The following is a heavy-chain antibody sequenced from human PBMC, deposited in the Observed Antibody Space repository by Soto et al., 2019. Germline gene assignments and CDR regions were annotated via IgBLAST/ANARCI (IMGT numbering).Heavy chain of an antibody. V-gene: IGHV3-7*01. CDR3: ARDGRSGSYRGGFDY. J-gene: IGHJ4*02. CDR2: IKQDGSEK. D-gene: IGHD3-10*01. CDR1: GFTFSSYW. Sequence: GGSLRLSCAASGFTFSSYWMSWVRQAPGKGLEWVANIKQDGSEKYYVDSVKGRFTISRDNAKNSLYLQMNSLRAEDTAVYYCARDGRSGSYRGGFDYWGQGTLVTVSS.